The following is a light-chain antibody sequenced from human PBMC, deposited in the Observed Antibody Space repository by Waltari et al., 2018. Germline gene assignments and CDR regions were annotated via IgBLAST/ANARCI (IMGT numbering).Light chain of an antibody. J-gene: IGKJ2*01. V-gene: IGKV3-15*01. CDR1: QSVSSN. CDR3: QQYINWPPYT. Sequence: ETVMTQSPATLSVSPGERATLSCRASQSVSSNLAWYQQKPGQAPRPLIYGASTRATGIPARFSGSGSGTEFTLTISSLQSEDFAVYYCQQYINWPPYTFGQGTKLEIK. CDR2: GAS.